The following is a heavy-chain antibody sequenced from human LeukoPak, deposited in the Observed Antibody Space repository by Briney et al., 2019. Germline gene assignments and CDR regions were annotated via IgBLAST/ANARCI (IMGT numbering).Heavy chain of an antibody. J-gene: IGHJ6*03. CDR2: IYYSGST. V-gene: IGHV4-59*12. CDR1: GGSISSYY. CDR3: ARDRSGYDTHYYYYMDV. D-gene: IGHD5-12*01. Sequence: PSETLSLTCTVSGGSISSYYWSWIRQPPGKGLEWLGYIYYSGSTNYNPSLKSRVTISVDTSKNQFSLKLSSVTAADTAVYYCARDRSGYDTHYYYYMDVWGKGTTVTVSS.